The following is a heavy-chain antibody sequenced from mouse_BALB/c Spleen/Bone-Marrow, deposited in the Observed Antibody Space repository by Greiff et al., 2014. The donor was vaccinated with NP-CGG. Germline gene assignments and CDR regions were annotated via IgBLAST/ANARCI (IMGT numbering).Heavy chain of an antibody. D-gene: IGHD3-2*01. CDR1: GFSFNTYA. CDR3: ARLDSSGSDYFDC. Sequence: EVQLQQSGGGLVKPGGSLKLACAASGFSFNTYAMSWVRQSPEKRLEWVATINSGGSYTYYPDTVTGRFTISRDNAKNTLYLEMSSLRSEDAAMYYCARLDSSGSDYFDCWGQGTTLTVSS. J-gene: IGHJ2*01. CDR2: INSGGSYT. V-gene: IGHV5-9-4*01.